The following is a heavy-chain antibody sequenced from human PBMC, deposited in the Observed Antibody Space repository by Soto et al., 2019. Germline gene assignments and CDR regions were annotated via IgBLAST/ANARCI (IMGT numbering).Heavy chain of an antibody. CDR2: ISSSSSYI. Sequence: GGSLRLSCAASGFTFSGYSMNWVRQAPGKXLEWVSSISSSSSYIYYADSVKGRFTISRDNAKNSLSLQMNSLRAEDTAVYYCPRDLLPWLPPSGDYYYSVIDVWGQVTTAT. J-gene: IGHJ6*02. CDR3: PRDLLPWLPPSGDYYYSVIDV. D-gene: IGHD2-15*01. CDR1: GFTFSGYS. V-gene: IGHV3-21*01.